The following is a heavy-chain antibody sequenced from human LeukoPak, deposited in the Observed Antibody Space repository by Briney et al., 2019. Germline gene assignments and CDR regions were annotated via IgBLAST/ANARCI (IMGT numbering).Heavy chain of an antibody. Sequence: PSETLSLTCTVAGGSISSYYWSWIRQPPGKGLEWIGYIYYSGSTNYNPSLKSRVTISVDTSKNQFSLKLSSVTAADTAVYYCTTGTTQDDYWGQGTLVTVSS. D-gene: IGHD1-1*01. CDR2: IYYSGST. CDR1: GGSISSYY. CDR3: TTGTTQDDY. V-gene: IGHV4-59*01. J-gene: IGHJ4*02.